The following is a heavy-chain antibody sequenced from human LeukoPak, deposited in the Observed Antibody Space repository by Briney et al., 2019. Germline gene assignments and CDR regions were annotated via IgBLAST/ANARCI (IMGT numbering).Heavy chain of an antibody. CDR2: IFYGGST. V-gene: IGHV4-39*01. CDR1: GFTFSSYP. D-gene: IGHD3-10*01. CDR3: ARVFAAEGYYYYYGMDV. Sequence: GSLRLSCAASGFTFSSYPMNWVRRAPGKGLEWIGSIFYGGSTYYNPSLKSRVTISVDTSKNQFSPKLSSVTAADTAVYYCARVFAAEGYYYYYGMDVWSQGTTVTVSS. J-gene: IGHJ6*02.